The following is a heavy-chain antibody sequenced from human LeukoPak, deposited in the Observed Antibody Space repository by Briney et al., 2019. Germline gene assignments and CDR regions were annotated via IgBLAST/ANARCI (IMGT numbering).Heavy chain of an antibody. CDR1: GFTFTSYA. Sequence: GGSLRLSCAASGFTFTSYAMSWVRRAPGKGLEWVSAITGSGGSTYYADSVKGRFTISRDNSKDTVYLQMNSLRAEDTAVYYCAKDSGLRSNWFDPWGQGTLVTVSS. CDR3: AKDSGLRSNWFDP. CDR2: ITGSGGST. J-gene: IGHJ5*02. D-gene: IGHD5-12*01. V-gene: IGHV3-23*01.